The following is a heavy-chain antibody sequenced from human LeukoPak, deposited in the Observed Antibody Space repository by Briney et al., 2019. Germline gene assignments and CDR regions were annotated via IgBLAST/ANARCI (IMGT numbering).Heavy chain of an antibody. CDR1: GFTFSSYW. Sequence: GGSLRLSCAASGFTFSSYWMSWVRQGPGKGLEWLANIKQDGSERYYVDSVKGRFTISRDNGKNSLYAQMNNLRAEDTAVYYCARGTLYSGWSYYFDYWGQGSQVTVSS. CDR3: ARGTLYSGWSYYFDY. CDR2: IKQDGSER. J-gene: IGHJ4*02. D-gene: IGHD6-19*01. V-gene: IGHV3-7*01.